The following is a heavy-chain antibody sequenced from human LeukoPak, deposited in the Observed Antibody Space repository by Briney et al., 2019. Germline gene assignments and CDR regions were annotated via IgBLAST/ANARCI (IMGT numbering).Heavy chain of an antibody. Sequence: GGSLRLSCAASGFTFSSYSMNWVRQSPGKGLEWVPYISSSGTTKYYADSVKGRFTISRDNAKNSLYLQMNSLRAEDTAVYYCVRVSGYSYYSDYWGQGTLVTVSS. CDR3: VRVSGYSYYSDY. V-gene: IGHV3-48*04. D-gene: IGHD3-3*01. J-gene: IGHJ4*02. CDR1: GFTFSSYS. CDR2: ISSSGTTK.